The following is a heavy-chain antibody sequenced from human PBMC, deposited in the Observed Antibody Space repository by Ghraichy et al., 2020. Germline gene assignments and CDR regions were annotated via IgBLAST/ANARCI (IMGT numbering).Heavy chain of an antibody. CDR3: ARGDYGDYWYFDL. CDR2: IYHSGST. D-gene: IGHD4-17*01. Sequence: SETLPLTCAVSGGSISSGGYSWSWIRQPPGKGLEWIGYIYHSGSTYYNPSLKSRVTISVDRSKNQFSLKLSSVTAADTAVYYCARGDYGDYWYFDLWGRGTLVTVSS. V-gene: IGHV4-30-2*01. CDR1: GGSISSGGYS. J-gene: IGHJ2*01.